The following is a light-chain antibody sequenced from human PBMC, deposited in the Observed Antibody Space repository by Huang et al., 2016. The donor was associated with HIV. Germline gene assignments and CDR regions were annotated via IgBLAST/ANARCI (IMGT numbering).Light chain of an antibody. J-gene: IGKJ1*01. Sequence: EIVMTQSPATLSVSPGERATLSCRASQSVSSNLAWYHQKPGQAPRLLIYGASTRATGIPARFSGSGSGTEFTLTISSLQSEEFAVYYCQQYNNWPRTFGQGTKVEIK. V-gene: IGKV3-15*01. CDR1: QSVSSN. CDR2: GAS. CDR3: QQYNNWPRT.